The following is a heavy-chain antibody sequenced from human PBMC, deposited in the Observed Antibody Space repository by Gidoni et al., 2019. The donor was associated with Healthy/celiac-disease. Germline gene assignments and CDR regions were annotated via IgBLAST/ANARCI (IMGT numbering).Heavy chain of an antibody. V-gene: IGHV1-8*01. J-gene: IGHJ6*02. CDR2: MNPNSGNT. D-gene: IGHD3-10*01. CDR3: ARGPVIMGGYYYYYGMDV. CDR1: GYTFTSYD. Sequence: QVQLVQSGAEVKTPGASVKVSCKASGYTFTSYDINWVRQATGQGLEWMGWMNPNSGNTGYAQKFQGRVTMTRNTSISTAYMELSSLRSEDTAVYYCARGPVIMGGYYYYYGMDVWGQGTTVTVSS.